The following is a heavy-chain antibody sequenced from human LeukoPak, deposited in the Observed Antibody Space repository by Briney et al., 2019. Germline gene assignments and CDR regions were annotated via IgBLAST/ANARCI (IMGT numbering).Heavy chain of an antibody. Sequence: SETLSLTCTVSGGSISSGSYYWSWIRQPPGKGLEWIGEINHSGSTNYNPSLKSRVTISVDTSKNQFSLKLSSVTAADTAVYYCARDFGSSWYPNFDYWGQGTLVTVSS. J-gene: IGHJ4*02. CDR2: INHSGST. CDR3: ARDFGSSWYPNFDY. D-gene: IGHD6-13*01. CDR1: GGSISSGSYY. V-gene: IGHV4-39*07.